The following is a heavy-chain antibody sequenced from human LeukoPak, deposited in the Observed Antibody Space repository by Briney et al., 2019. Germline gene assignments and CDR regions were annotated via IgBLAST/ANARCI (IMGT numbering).Heavy chain of an antibody. V-gene: IGHV3-30*02. CDR2: IRNDGSNK. D-gene: IGHD6-19*01. Sequence: GGSLRLSCVASGFTFSSNGMHWVRQAPGKGLEWVAFIRNDGSNKYYVDSVKGRFTIYRDNSKNTLYLQMNSLRAEDTAVYYCAKDASSGWPNWFDPWGQGTLVTVSS. CDR3: AKDASSGWPNWFDP. J-gene: IGHJ5*02. CDR1: GFTFSSNG.